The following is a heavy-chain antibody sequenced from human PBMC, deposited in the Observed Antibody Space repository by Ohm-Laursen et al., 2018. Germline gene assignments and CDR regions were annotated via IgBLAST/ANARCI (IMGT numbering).Heavy chain of an antibody. V-gene: IGHV1-2*02. Sequence: SVKVSCKASGYTFTDYYIHWVRQAPGQGLEWMGWMNPNNGATVYAKKFQGRVTMTSDTSINTAYMQLKSLRSDDTAVYYCARGSDYDRDAFEIWGRGTMVTVSS. CDR1: GYTFTDYY. D-gene: IGHD5-12*01. J-gene: IGHJ3*02. CDR3: ARGSDYDRDAFEI. CDR2: MNPNNGAT.